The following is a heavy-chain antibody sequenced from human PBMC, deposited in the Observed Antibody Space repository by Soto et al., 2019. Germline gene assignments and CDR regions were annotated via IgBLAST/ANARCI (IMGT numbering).Heavy chain of an antibody. D-gene: IGHD3-10*01. Sequence: SETLSLTCTVSGGSISGYYWSWIRQPPGKGLEWIGYIYYSGSTNYNPSLKSRVTISVDTSKNQFSLKLSSVTAADTAVYYCARSSLGFGEENWFDPWGQGTLVTVSS. J-gene: IGHJ5*02. CDR2: IYYSGST. V-gene: IGHV4-59*01. CDR3: ARSSLGFGEENWFDP. CDR1: GGSISGYY.